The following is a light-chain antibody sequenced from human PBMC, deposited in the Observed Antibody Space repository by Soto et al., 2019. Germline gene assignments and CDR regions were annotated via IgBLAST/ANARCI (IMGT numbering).Light chain of an antibody. J-gene: IGLJ1*01. CDR1: SSNIGAGYD. CDR2: DNT. V-gene: IGLV1-40*01. Sequence: QSVLTQPPSVSGAPGQRVTISCTGTSSNIGAGYDVHWYQQLPGAAPKLLIYDNTNRPSGVPDRFSGSKSGASASLAITGLQAEDEADYYCSSHNTIGTLQVFGPGTKVTVL. CDR3: SSHNTIGTLQV.